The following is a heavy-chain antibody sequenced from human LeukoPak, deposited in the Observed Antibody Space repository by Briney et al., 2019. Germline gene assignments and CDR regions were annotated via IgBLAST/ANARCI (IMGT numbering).Heavy chain of an antibody. J-gene: IGHJ5*02. CDR1: GGSISSYY. D-gene: IGHD3-9*01. Sequence: SETLSLTCTVSGGSISSYYWSWIRQPPGKGLEWIGYIYYSGSTSYNPSLKSRVTISVDTSKNQFSLKLSSVTAADTAVYYCARGYYDILTGVNWFDPWGQGTLVTVSS. CDR3: ARGYYDILTGVNWFDP. CDR2: IYYSGST. V-gene: IGHV4-59*01.